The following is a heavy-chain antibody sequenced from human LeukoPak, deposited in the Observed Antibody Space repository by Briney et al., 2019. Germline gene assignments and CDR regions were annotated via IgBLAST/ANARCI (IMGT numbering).Heavy chain of an antibody. CDR2: INPNSGGT. Sequence: GASVRVFCKASGYTFTGYYVHWLPQAPGQGLTWMGWINPNSGGTDYAQEYQGRVTLTRETSISTAYMELSSLTSDDSAVYYCARAFFNSGFDYWGQGTLVTVSS. CDR3: ARAFFNSGFDY. CDR1: GYTFTGYY. D-gene: IGHD3-3*02. V-gene: IGHV1-2*02. J-gene: IGHJ4*02.